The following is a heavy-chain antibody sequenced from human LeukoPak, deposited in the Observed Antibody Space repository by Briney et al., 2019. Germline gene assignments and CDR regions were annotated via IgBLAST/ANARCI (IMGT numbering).Heavy chain of an antibody. V-gene: IGHV3-66*01. CDR2: IYSGGST. CDR1: GFTVSSNY. Sequence: GGSLRLSCAASGFTVSSNYMSWVRQAPGKGLEWVSVIYSGGSTYYADSVKGRFTISRDNSKNTLYLQMNSLRAEDTAVYYCARGIFGVVIGSHWGQGTLVTVSS. CDR3: ARGIFGVVIGSH. D-gene: IGHD3-3*01. J-gene: IGHJ4*02.